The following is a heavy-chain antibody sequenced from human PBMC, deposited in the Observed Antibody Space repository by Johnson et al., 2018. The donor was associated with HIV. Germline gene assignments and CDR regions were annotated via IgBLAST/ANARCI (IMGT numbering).Heavy chain of an antibody. CDR1: GFTVSSNY. CDR2: IYASGDT. V-gene: IGHV3-66*01. D-gene: IGHD1-1*01. CDR3: AKDKQPGNGRYDALDI. Sequence: VQLVESGGGLVQPGGSLRLSCAASGFTVSSNYMSWVRQAPGKGLEWVSVIYASGDTYHAASVKGRFTISRDNSKNTVYLQMNSLRAEDTAVYSCAKDKQPGNGRYDALDIWGQGTTVIVSS. J-gene: IGHJ3*02.